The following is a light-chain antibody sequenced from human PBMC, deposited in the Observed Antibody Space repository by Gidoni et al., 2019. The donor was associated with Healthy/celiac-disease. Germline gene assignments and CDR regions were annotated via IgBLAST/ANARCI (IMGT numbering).Light chain of an antibody. V-gene: IGKV1-39*01. Sequence: DIQMTQSPSSLSASVGDRVTITCRASQSISSYLNWYQQKPGKAPKLLIYAASSLQSGVPSRFSGSGSGTDFTLTISSPQPEDFATYYCQQSYSTSSYSFGQGTKLEIK. J-gene: IGKJ2*03. CDR3: QQSYSTSSYS. CDR2: AAS. CDR1: QSISSY.